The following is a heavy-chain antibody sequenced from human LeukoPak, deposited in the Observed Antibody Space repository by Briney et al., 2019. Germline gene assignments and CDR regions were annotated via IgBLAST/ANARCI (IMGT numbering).Heavy chain of an antibody. J-gene: IGHJ5*02. V-gene: IGHV4-34*01. Sequence: SETLSLTCAVCGGSFSGYYWSWIRQPPGKGLEWIGEINHSGSTNYNPSLKSRVTISVDTSKNQFSLKLSSVTAADTAVYYCARGPIHMVRGVIITFDPWGQGTLVTVSS. CDR2: INHSGST. D-gene: IGHD3-10*01. CDR1: GGSFSGYY. CDR3: ARGPIHMVRGVIITFDP.